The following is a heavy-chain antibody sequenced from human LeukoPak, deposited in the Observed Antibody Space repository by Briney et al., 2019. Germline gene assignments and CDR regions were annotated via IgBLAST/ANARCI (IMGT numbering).Heavy chain of an antibody. J-gene: IGHJ4*02. CDR3: ARDVNPPHSGVVGY. Sequence: ASVKVSCKTSGYTFTSYGISWVRQAPGQGLEWLGWISGYNGNTDYAQKFQGRVIMTTDTSTSTAYMELRGLRSDDTAMYYCARDVNPPHSGVVGYWAQGNLVSVSS. CDR2: ISGYNGNT. D-gene: IGHD1-14*01. V-gene: IGHV1-18*01. CDR1: GYTFTSYG.